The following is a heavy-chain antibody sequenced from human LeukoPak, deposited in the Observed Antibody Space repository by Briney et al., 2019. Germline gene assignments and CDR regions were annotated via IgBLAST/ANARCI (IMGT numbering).Heavy chain of an antibody. Sequence: SETLSLTCAVYGGSFSSYYCSWIRQPPGGGLEWIGDIHHGGITNCNPSLKSRVTISVYTSKNQFSLTLRSVTAADTAVYYCAGLQGHSYYYMDVWGRGTTVTVSS. CDR2: IHHGGIT. CDR3: AGLQGHSYYYMDV. CDR1: GGSFSSYY. V-gene: IGHV4-34*01. J-gene: IGHJ6*03.